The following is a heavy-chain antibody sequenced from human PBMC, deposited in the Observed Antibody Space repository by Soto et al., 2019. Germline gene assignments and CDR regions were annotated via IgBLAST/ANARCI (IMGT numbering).Heavy chain of an antibody. D-gene: IGHD2-15*01. CDR3: ARGGGGVVAAINWFDP. CDR2: IIHIFGTA. CDR1: GGTFSSYA. Sequence: QVQLVQSGAEVKKPGSSVKVSCKASGGTFSSYAISWVRQAPGQGLEWMGGIIHIFGTANYAQKFQGRVTITADESTSTAYMELSSLRSEDTAVYYCARGGGGVVAAINWFDPWGQGTLVTVSS. J-gene: IGHJ5*02. V-gene: IGHV1-69*12.